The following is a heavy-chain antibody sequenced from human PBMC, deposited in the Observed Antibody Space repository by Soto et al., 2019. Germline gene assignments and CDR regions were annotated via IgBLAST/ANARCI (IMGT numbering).Heavy chain of an antibody. CDR1: GGSISSGGYS. CDR2: IYHSGST. J-gene: IGHJ6*02. Sequence: SETLSLTCAVSGGSISSGGYSWSWIRQPPGKGLEWIGYIYHSGSTYYNPSLKSRVTISVDRSKNQFSLKLSSVTAADTAVYYCARSGAAGTPYYYYYGMDVWGQGTTVTVSS. V-gene: IGHV4-30-2*01. CDR3: ARSGAAGTPYYYYYGMDV. D-gene: IGHD6-13*01.